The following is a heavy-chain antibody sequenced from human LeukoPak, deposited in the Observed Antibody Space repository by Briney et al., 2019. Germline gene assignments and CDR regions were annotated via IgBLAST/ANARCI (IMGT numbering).Heavy chain of an antibody. CDR3: ARGGGYSGYDLDAFDI. CDR2: ISSSSTYI. Sequence: GGSLRLSCAASGFTYSRDSMNWVRQAPGKGLEWVSSISSSSTYIYYADSVKGRFTISRDNAKNSLHLQMNSLRAEDTAVYYCARGGGYSGYDLDAFDIWGQGTMVTVSS. CDR1: GFTYSRDS. J-gene: IGHJ3*02. V-gene: IGHV3-21*01. D-gene: IGHD5-12*01.